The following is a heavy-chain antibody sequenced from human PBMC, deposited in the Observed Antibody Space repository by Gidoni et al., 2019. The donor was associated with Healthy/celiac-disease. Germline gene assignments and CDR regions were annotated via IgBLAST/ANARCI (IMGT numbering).Heavy chain of an antibody. J-gene: IGHJ4*02. D-gene: IGHD3-10*01. V-gene: IGHV2-5*02. CDR2: IYWDDDK. CDR1: GFSLSTSGLV. CDR3: AHSLYYDGSGRYPFFDY. Sequence: QITLKESGPTLVNPTQTLTLTCTFSGFSLSTSGLVVGWIRQPPGKAREWLALIYWDDDKRYSPSLKSRLTITKDTSKNQVVLTMTNMDPVDTATYYCAHSLYYDGSGRYPFFDYWGQGTLVTVSS.